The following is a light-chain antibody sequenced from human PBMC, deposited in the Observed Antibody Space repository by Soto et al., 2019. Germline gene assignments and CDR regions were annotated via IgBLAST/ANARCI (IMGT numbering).Light chain of an antibody. Sequence: DIQMTQSPSTLSASVGDRVTITCRASQSISSWLAWYQQKPGKAPKVLIYKASNLQSGVPARFSGSASGTDFTLTISSLQPDDFATYYCQQCNSYPPTFGQGTTVDIK. V-gene: IGKV1-5*03. CDR2: KAS. J-gene: IGKJ1*01. CDR3: QQCNSYPPT. CDR1: QSISSW.